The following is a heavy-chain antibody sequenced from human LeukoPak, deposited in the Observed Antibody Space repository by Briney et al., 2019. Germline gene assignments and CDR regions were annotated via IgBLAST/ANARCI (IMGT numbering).Heavy chain of an antibody. J-gene: IGHJ4*02. CDR2: ISGSGGST. CDR1: GFTFRDYS. D-gene: IGHD3-22*01. V-gene: IGHV3-23*01. Sequence: GGSLRLSCTTSGFTFRDYSMSWVRQAPGKGLEWVSVISGSGGSTYYADSVKGRFTISRDNSQNTLYLQMNSLRAEDSAVYYCAKDWAGSDRRYYFDYWGQGTLVTASS. CDR3: AKDWAGSDRRYYFDY.